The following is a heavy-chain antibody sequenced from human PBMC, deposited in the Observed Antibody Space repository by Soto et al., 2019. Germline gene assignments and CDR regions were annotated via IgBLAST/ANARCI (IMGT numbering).Heavy chain of an antibody. CDR2: FYYSENT. CDR3: ARLGGHCSSSSCFGFYVLHV. J-gene: IGHJ6*02. V-gene: IGHV4-39*01. CDR1: GGWITSSSYS. D-gene: IGHD2-2*01. Sequence: SETLSLTCAVSGGWITSSSYSWGWVRQPPGKGLEWIATFYYSENTHYNPSLESRVTISVDTSKNQFSLKLSSVTAADTAVYYCARLGGHCSSSSCFGFYVLHVSGQGTTVT.